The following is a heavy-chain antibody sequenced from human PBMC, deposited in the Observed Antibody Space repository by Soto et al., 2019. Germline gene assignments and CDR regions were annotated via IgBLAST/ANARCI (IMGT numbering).Heavy chain of an antibody. Sequence: QVQLVQSGAEVKKPGASVKVSCKASGYTFTSYAMHWVRQAPGQRLEWMGWINAGNGNTKYSQKFQGRVTITRDTSASTAYMELSSLRSDDTAVYYCARVQDSSGWYVYWGQGTLVTVSS. J-gene: IGHJ4*02. CDR1: GYTFTSYA. CDR3: ARVQDSSGWYVY. D-gene: IGHD6-19*01. CDR2: INAGNGNT. V-gene: IGHV1-3*01.